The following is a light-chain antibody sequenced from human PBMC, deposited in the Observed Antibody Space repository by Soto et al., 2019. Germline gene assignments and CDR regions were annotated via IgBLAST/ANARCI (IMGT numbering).Light chain of an antibody. CDR2: EVG. CDR1: SSDVGSYNI. CDR3: CSSARRNTHVI. V-gene: IGLV2-23*02. Sequence: QSALTQPASVSSSPGQSITISFTGTSSDVGSYNIVSWYQQHPGKVPKLIIYEVGERPSGVSNRFSGSKSGNTASLTISGLQAEDEADDYCSSARRNTHVIFGGGTKLTVL. J-gene: IGLJ2*01.